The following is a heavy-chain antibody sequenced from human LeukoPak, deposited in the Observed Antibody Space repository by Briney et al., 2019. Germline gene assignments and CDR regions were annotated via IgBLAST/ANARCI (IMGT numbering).Heavy chain of an antibody. CDR1: GFTFSSYS. Sequence: GGSLRLSCAASGFTFSSYSMNWVRQAPGKGLEWVSSISSSSSYIYYADSVKGRFTISRDNAKNSLYLQMNSLRAEDTAVYYCAKDAPLSPGPDYWGQGTLVTVSS. V-gene: IGHV3-21*01. D-gene: IGHD1-14*01. CDR3: AKDAPLSPGPDY. J-gene: IGHJ4*02. CDR2: ISSSSSYI.